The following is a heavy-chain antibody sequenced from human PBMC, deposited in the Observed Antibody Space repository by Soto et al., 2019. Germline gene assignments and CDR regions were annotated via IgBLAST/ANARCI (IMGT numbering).Heavy chain of an antibody. D-gene: IGHD1-7*01. V-gene: IGHV3-66*01. CDR2: IHSGGDT. CDR1: GFAVSSNY. Sequence: EVQLVESGGALVQPGGSLRLSCAASGFAVSSNYMTWVRQAPGKGLEWVSVIHSGGDTHYADSVRGRFTISRDNSKNTLYLQMNSQRAEDTAVYYCARSRTGTTYGGMDVWGQGTTVTVSS. J-gene: IGHJ6*02. CDR3: ARSRTGTTYGGMDV.